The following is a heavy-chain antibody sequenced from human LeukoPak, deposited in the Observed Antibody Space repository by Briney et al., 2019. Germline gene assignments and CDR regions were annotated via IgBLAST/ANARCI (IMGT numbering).Heavy chain of an antibody. D-gene: IGHD3-10*01. CDR1: GYTLTALS. V-gene: IGHV1-24*01. CDR2: FDPEVGEK. J-gene: IGHJ4*02. Sequence: LRASVKVSCKVSGYTLTALSMQWVRQAPGKGLEWMGGFDPEVGEKTYAQNFQGRLTVTDDRSTDTGYMELSSLRSEDTAVYYCATSAKDDSGSFSLDYWGQGTLVTVSS. CDR3: ATSAKDDSGSFSLDY.